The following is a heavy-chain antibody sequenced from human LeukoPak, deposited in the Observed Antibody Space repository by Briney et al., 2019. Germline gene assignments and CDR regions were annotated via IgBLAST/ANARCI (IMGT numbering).Heavy chain of an antibody. Sequence: GGSLRLSCAASGFTFSSYAMHWVRQAPGKGLEWVAVISYDGSNKYYADSVKGRFTISRDNSKNTLYLQMNSLRAEDTAVYYCARGSYSFDYWGQGTLVTVSS. CDR3: ARGSYSFDY. D-gene: IGHD1-26*01. CDR1: GFTFSSYA. J-gene: IGHJ4*02. V-gene: IGHV3-30*04. CDR2: ISYDGSNK.